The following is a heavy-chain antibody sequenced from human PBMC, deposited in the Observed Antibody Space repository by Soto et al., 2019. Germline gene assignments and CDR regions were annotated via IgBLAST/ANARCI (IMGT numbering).Heavy chain of an antibody. J-gene: IGHJ4*02. CDR3: AREYDFWSGYPHXDY. Sequence: GGSLRLSCAASGFTFSSYGMHWVRQAPGKGLEWVAVIWYDGSNKYYADSVKGRFTISRDNSKNTLYLQMNSLRAEDTAVYYCAREYDFWSGYPHXDYWGQGTLVTVS. V-gene: IGHV3-33*01. D-gene: IGHD3-3*01. CDR2: IWYDGSNK. CDR1: GFTFSSYG.